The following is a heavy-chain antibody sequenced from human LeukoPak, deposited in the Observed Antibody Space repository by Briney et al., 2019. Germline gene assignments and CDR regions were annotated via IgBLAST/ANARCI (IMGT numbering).Heavy chain of an antibody. CDR1: GYTFTSYY. J-gene: IGHJ3*02. Sequence: GRSLRLSCAASGYTFTSYYMHWVRQAPGQGLEWMGIINPSGGSTSYAQKFQGRVTMTRDTSTSTVYMELSSLRSEDTAVYYCARVGRYDSSGYYYLDAFDIWGQGTMVTVSS. CDR3: ARVGRYDSSGYYYLDAFDI. V-gene: IGHV1-46*01. D-gene: IGHD3-22*01. CDR2: INPSGGST.